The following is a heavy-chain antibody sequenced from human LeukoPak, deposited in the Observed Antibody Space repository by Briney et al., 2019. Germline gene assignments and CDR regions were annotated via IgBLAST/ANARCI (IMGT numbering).Heavy chain of an antibody. CDR1: GYTFTGYY. V-gene: IGHV1-2*06. Sequence: ASVKVSCKASGYTFTGYYMHWVRQAPGQGLEWMGRINPNSGGTNYAQKFQGRVTMTRDTSISTAYMELCRLRSDDTAVYYCARERRYSSGWVDFDYWGQGTLVTVSS. D-gene: IGHD6-19*01. J-gene: IGHJ4*02. CDR3: ARERRYSSGWVDFDY. CDR2: INPNSGGT.